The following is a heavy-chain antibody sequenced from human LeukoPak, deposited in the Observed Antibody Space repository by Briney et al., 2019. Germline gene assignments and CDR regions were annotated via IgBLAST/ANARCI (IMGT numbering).Heavy chain of an antibody. CDR2: IYYSGST. CDR3: ANYGSGTYRFDP. Sequence: SETLSLTCTVSGGSVSSGSYYWSWIRQPPGKGLEWIGYIYYSGSTNYNPSLKSRVTISVDTSKNQFSLKLSSVTAADTAVYYCANYGSGTYRFDPWGQGTLVTVSS. V-gene: IGHV4-61*01. J-gene: IGHJ5*02. CDR1: GGSVSSGSYY. D-gene: IGHD3-10*01.